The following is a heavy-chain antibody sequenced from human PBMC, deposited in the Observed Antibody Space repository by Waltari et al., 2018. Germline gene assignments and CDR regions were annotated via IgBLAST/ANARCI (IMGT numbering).Heavy chain of an antibody. D-gene: IGHD6-13*01. CDR3: ARSEYSSSWVDY. CDR2: IYHSGRT. CDR1: GYSISSGYY. V-gene: IGHV4-38-2*01. Sequence: QVQLQESGPGLVKPSETLSLTCAVSGYSISSGYYWGWIRQPPGKGLEGIGSIYHSGRTYYNPSLKSRVTISVDTSKNQFSLKLSSVTAADTAVYYCARSEYSSSWVDYWGQGTLVTVSS. J-gene: IGHJ4*02.